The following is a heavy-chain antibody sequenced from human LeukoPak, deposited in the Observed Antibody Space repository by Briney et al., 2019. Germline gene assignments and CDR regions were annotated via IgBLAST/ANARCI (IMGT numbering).Heavy chain of an antibody. D-gene: IGHD1-26*01. J-gene: IGHJ4*02. V-gene: IGHV3-23*01. CDR1: GFTFSSYA. CDR3: AKPTGQWELLNG. Sequence: PGGSLRLSCAASGFTFSSYAMSWVRQAPGKGLEWVSAISGSGGSTYYADSVKGRFTISRDNSKNALYLQMNSLRAEDTAVYYCAKPTGQWELLNGWGQGTLVTVSS. CDR2: ISGSGGST.